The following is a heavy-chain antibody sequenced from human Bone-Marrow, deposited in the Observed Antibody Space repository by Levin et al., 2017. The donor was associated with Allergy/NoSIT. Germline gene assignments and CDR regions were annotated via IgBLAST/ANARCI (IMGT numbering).Heavy chain of an antibody. V-gene: IGHV4-59*01. Sequence: SQTLSLTCTVSGGAITSYYWSWIRQPPGKGLEWIGYIFYIGSTNYNPSLKSRVTISVDTSKNQFSLQLKSVTAADTAVYYCARESAYSYGYGLDVWGQGTTVTVSS. J-gene: IGHJ6*02. D-gene: IGHD5-18*01. CDR1: GGAITSYY. CDR2: IFYIGST. CDR3: ARESAYSYGYGLDV.